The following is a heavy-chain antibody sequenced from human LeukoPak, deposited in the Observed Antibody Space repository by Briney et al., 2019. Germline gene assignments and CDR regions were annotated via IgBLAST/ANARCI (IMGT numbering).Heavy chain of an antibody. Sequence: SETLSLTCTVSGGSISSYYWSWIRQPAGKGLEWIGRIYTSGSTNYNPSLKSRVTMSVDTSKNQFSLKLSSVTAADTAVYYCARVHYQWPFGGWFDPWGQGTLVTVSS. CDR2: IYTSGST. J-gene: IGHJ5*02. V-gene: IGHV4-4*07. CDR1: GGSISSYY. CDR3: ARVHYQWPFGGWFDP. D-gene: IGHD6-19*01.